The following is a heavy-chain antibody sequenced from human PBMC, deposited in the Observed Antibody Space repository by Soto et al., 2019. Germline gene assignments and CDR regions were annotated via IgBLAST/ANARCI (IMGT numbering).Heavy chain of an antibody. V-gene: IGHV3-30*03. CDR2: ISYDGSNK. CDR1: GFTFSSYG. D-gene: IGHD6-19*01. CDR3: AIYSSGWYPLDF. J-gene: IGHJ4*02. Sequence: QVQLVESGGGVVQPGRSLRLSCAASGFTFSSYGMHWVRQAPGKGLEWVAVISYDGSNKYYADSVKGRFTISRDNSKHTLYLQMNSLRADDTAVYYCAIYSSGWYPLDFWGQGTLVTVSS.